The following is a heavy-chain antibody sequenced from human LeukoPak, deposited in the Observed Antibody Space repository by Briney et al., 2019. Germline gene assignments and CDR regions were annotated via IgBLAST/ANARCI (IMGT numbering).Heavy chain of an antibody. CDR3: ARLGVAPNYYYYMDV. CDR1: GGSISSSNW. CDR2: INHSGST. J-gene: IGHJ6*03. D-gene: IGHD3-10*01. Sequence: PSETLSLTCAVSGGSISSSNWWSWVRQPPGKGLEWIGEINHSGSTNYNPSLKSRVTISVDTSKNQFSLKLSSVTAADTAVYYCARLGVAPNYYYYMDVWGKGTTVTVSS. V-gene: IGHV4-4*02.